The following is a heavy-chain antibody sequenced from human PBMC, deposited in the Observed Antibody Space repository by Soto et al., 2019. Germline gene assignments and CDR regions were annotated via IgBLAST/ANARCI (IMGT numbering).Heavy chain of an antibody. V-gene: IGHV1-69*02. D-gene: IGHD3-22*01. CDR2: IIPILGIA. CDR3: ARGRYYDSSGYYDYYYYYGMDV. CDR1: GGTFSSYT. Sequence: QVQLVQSGAEVKKPGSSVKVSCKASGGTFSSYTISWVRLAPGQGLEWMGRIIPILGIANYAQKFQGRVTITADKSTSTADMELSRLRSEDTAVYYCARGRYYDSSGYYDYYYYYGMDVWGQGTTVTVSS. J-gene: IGHJ6*02.